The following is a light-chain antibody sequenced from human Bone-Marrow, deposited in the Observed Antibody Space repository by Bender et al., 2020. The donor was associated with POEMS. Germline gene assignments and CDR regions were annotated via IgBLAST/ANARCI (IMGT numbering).Light chain of an antibody. CDR2: QDT. J-gene: IGLJ2*01. CDR3: SSYAGSNAI. V-gene: IGLV3-1*01. CDR1: KLGEEY. Sequence: SYELTQPPSVSVSPGQTATITCSGEKLGEEYACWYQQKPGQSPVVVIYQDTKRPSGIPERFSGSKSANTASLTVSGLQAEDEADYYCSSYAGSNAIFGGGTKLTVL.